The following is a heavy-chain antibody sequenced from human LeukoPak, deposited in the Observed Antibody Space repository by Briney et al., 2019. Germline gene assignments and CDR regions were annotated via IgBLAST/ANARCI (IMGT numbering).Heavy chain of an antibody. J-gene: IGHJ4*02. Sequence: GASVKVSCKTSGYTFTSYGISWVRQAPGQGLEWMGWITTYNGNTHYAQKFQGRVTMTRNTSINTAYMELSSLRSEDTAVYYCVRILVRYSSSPGYWGQGTLVTVSS. V-gene: IGHV1-8*01. CDR2: ITTYNGNT. CDR1: GYTFTSYG. CDR3: VRILVRYSSSPGY. D-gene: IGHD6-13*01.